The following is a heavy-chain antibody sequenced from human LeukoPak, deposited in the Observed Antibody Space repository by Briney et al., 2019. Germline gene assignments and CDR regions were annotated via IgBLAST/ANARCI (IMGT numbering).Heavy chain of an antibody. V-gene: IGHV3-23*01. CDR1: GFTFSSYA. D-gene: IGHD2-2*01. CDR2: ISGSGGNT. J-gene: IGHJ5*02. CDR3: AKGGEDCSSTSCINWFDP. Sequence: PGGSLRLSCAASGFTFSSYAMSWVRQAPGKWLEWVSAISGSGGNTYHTDSVKGRFTISRDNPKNTLYLQMNSPRDEDTAVYNCAKGGEDCSSTSCINWFDPWGQGTLVTVSS.